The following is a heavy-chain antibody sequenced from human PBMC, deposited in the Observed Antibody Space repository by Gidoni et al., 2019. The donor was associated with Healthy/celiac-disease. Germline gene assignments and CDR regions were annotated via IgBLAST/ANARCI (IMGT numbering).Heavy chain of an antibody. CDR3: ARSKATQLPNDY. CDR2: ISSSSSYI. D-gene: IGHD2-2*01. V-gene: IGHV3-21*01. J-gene: IGHJ4*02. Sequence: EVQLVESGGGLVKPGGSLRLSCAASGFTFSSYSMNWVRQAPGKGLGWVSSISSSSSYIYYADSVKGRFTISRDNAKNSLYLQMNSLRAEDTAVYYCARSKATQLPNDYWGQGTLVTVSS. CDR1: GFTFSSYS.